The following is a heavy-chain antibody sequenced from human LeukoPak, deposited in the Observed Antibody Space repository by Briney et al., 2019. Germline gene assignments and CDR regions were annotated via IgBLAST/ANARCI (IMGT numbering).Heavy chain of an antibody. CDR1: GGSFSGYY. CDR3: ARATSSYFYYMDV. J-gene: IGHJ6*03. CDR2: IYHSGST. Sequence: TSETLSLTCAVYGGSFSGYYWSWIRQPPGKGLEWIGSIYHSGSTYYNPSLKSRVTISVDTSKNQFSLKLSSVTAADTAVYYCARATSSYFYYMDVWGKGTTVTISS. D-gene: IGHD5-12*01. V-gene: IGHV4-34*01.